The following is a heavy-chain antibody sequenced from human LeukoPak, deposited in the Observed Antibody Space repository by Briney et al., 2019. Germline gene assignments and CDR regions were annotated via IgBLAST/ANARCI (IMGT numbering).Heavy chain of an antibody. J-gene: IGHJ4*02. Sequence: SETLSLTCAVYGGSFSGYYWSWIRQPPGKGLEWIGEINHSGSTNYNPSLKSRVTISVDTSKNQFSLKLSSVTAADTAVYYCAXXMLSWREFDCWGQGTLVTVSS. CDR1: GGSFSGYY. CDR2: INHSGST. D-gene: IGHD1-26*01. V-gene: IGHV4-34*01. CDR3: AXXMLSWREFDC.